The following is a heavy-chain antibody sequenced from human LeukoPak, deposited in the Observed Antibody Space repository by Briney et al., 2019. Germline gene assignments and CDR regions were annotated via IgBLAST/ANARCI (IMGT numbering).Heavy chain of an antibody. V-gene: IGHV3-33*01. D-gene: IGHD3-9*01. CDR1: GFTFSSYG. J-gene: IGHJ4*02. Sequence: GGSLRLSCAASGFTFSSYGRHWVRQAPGKGLEWVAVIWYDGSNKYYADSVKGRFTISRDNSKNTLYLQMNSLRAEDTAVYYCARNFYDILTGYQPTYYFDYWGQGTLVTVSS. CDR3: ARNFYDILTGYQPTYYFDY. CDR2: IWYDGSNK.